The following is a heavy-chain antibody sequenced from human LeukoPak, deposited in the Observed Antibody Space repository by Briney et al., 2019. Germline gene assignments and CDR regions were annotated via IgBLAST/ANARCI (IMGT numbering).Heavy chain of an antibody. CDR2: ISSSSSTI. CDR1: GFTFSSYS. J-gene: IGHJ4*02. V-gene: IGHV3-48*02. D-gene: IGHD6-19*01. Sequence: GGSLRLSCAASGFTFSSYSMNWVRQPPGKGLEWVSYISSSSSTIYYADSVKGRFTISRDNAKNSLYLQMNSLRDEDTAVYYCARVSDPDSGWYYYFDYWGQGTLVTVSS. CDR3: ARVSDPDSGWYYYFDY.